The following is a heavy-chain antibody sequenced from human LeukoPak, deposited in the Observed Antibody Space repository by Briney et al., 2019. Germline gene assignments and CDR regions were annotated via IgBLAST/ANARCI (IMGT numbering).Heavy chain of an antibody. J-gene: IGHJ4*02. CDR1: GYSFTTYW. Sequence: GESLKISCKVSGYSFTTYWIGWVRQMPGKGLEWMGIINPRDSDTKYSPSFQGQVTISVGKSISTAYLQWSSLKASDTAMYYCARQSVDGRYTFDYWGQGTLVTVSS. V-gene: IGHV5-51*01. CDR2: INPRDSDT. CDR3: ARQSVDGRYTFDY. D-gene: IGHD1-1*01.